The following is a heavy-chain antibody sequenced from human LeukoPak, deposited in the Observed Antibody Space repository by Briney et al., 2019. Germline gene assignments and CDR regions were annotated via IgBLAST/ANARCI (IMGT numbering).Heavy chain of an antibody. CDR2: IYHSGST. V-gene: IGHV4-30-2*01. Sequence: PSETLSLTCAVSGGSISSGGYSWSWIRQPPGKGLEWIGYIYHSGSTYYNPSLKSRVTISVDRSKNQFSLKLSSVTAADTAVYYCARVIEWLTTGYPFRWFDPWGQGTLVTVSS. CDR3: ARVIEWLTTGYPFRWFDP. D-gene: IGHD5-18*01. J-gene: IGHJ5*02. CDR1: GGSISSGGYS.